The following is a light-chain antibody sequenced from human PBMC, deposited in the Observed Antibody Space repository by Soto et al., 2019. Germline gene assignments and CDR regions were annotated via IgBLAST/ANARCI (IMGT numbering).Light chain of an antibody. Sequence: LLTQSPSTLSLSPGERATLSCRASQSVSSSYLAWYQQKPGQAPRPLIYGASSRAIGIPDRFSGSGSGTDFTLTISRLEPEDFAVYYCQQYGSSPWTFGQGTKV. V-gene: IGKV3-20*01. CDR3: QQYGSSPWT. CDR1: QSVSSSY. CDR2: GAS. J-gene: IGKJ1*01.